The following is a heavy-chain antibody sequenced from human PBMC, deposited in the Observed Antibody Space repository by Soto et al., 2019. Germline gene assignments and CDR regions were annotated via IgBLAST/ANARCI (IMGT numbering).Heavy chain of an antibody. J-gene: IGHJ4*02. CDR3: ARDKFSGGYYYFDY. CDR2: ISYDGNNK. V-gene: IGHV3-30-3*01. CDR1: GFTFSNYA. Sequence: QVQLVESGGGVVQPGRSLRLSCAASGFTFSNYAMHWVRQAPGKGLEWVPVISYDGNNKYYADSVKGRFTISRDNSRNTLYLQMNTLRAEDTAVYYCARDKFSGGYYYFDYWGQGTLVTVSS. D-gene: IGHD3-22*01.